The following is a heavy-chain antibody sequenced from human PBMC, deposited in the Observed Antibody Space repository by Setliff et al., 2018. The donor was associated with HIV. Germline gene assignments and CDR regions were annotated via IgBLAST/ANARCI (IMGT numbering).Heavy chain of an antibody. V-gene: IGHV4-39*02. Sequence: SETLSLTCTVSGGSISSSSYYWGWIRQPPGKGLEWIGTIYHSGSAYYNPSLESRVTILVDTSKNHFSLNLSSVTAADTAVYYCAISNFWSGYPTSPPDYFDYWGQGMLVTVSS. CDR2: IYHSGSA. CDR3: AISNFWSGYPTSPPDYFDY. D-gene: IGHD3-3*01. J-gene: IGHJ4*02. CDR1: GGSISSSSYY.